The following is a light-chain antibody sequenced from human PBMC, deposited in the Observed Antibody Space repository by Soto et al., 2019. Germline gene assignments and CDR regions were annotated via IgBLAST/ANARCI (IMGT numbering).Light chain of an antibody. CDR3: QQSYSTPPVT. Sequence: DIQMTQSPSSLSASVGDRVTITCRARQSISSYLNWYQQKPGKAPKLLIYAASSLQSGVPSRFSGSGSGTDFTLTISRLQPEDCATYYCQQSYSTPPVTFGQGTRLEIK. CDR1: QSISSY. V-gene: IGKV1-39*01. CDR2: AAS. J-gene: IGKJ5*01.